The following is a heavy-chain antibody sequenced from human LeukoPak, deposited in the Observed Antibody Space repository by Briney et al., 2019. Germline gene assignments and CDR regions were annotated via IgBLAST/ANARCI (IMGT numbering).Heavy chain of an antibody. CDR1: GFTFRSYA. CDR3: AKEWKRTFWSGYYDY. V-gene: IGHV3-23*01. D-gene: IGHD3-3*01. J-gene: IGHJ4*02. Sequence: GGSLRLSCAPSGFTFRSYAVSGAPRAPGRGREGVSAISGSGGSTYYADSVKGRFTISRDNSKNTLYLQMNSLRAEDTAVYYCAKEWKRTFWSGYYDYWGQGTLVTVSS. CDR2: ISGSGGST.